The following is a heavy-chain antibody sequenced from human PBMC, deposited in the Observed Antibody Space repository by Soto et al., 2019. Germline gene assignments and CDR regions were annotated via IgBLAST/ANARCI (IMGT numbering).Heavy chain of an antibody. CDR2: ISGSGGST. CDR1: GFTFSSYA. Sequence: GGSLRLSCAASGFTFSSYAMSWVRQAPGKGLEWVSAISGSGGSTYYADSVKGRFTISRDNSKNTLYLQMNSLRAEDTAVYYCAKRWSQQTVLILDYWGQGTLVTVSS. D-gene: IGHD2-15*01. CDR3: AKRWSQQTVLILDY. J-gene: IGHJ4*02. V-gene: IGHV3-23*01.